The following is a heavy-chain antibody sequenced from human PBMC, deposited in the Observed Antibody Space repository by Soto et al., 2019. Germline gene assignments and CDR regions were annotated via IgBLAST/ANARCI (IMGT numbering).Heavy chain of an antibody. D-gene: IGHD3-10*01. CDR3: AKASGWFGEFDY. J-gene: IGHJ4*02. Sequence: EVQLLESGGGLVQPGGSLRLSCAASGFTFSSYAMSWVRQAPGKGLEWVSAICGSGGSTYYADSVKGRFTISRDNSKNTLYLQMNSLRAEDTAVYYCAKASGWFGEFDYWGQGTLVTVSS. CDR1: GFTFSSYA. V-gene: IGHV3-23*01. CDR2: ICGSGGST.